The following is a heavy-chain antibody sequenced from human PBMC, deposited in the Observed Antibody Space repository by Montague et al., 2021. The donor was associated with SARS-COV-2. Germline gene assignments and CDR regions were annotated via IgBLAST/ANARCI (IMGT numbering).Heavy chain of an antibody. CDR1: GGSISSSIYY. D-gene: IGHD3-10*01. CDR2: IYYSGST. CDR3: ARQGRISMVRLNWFDP. V-gene: IGHV4-39*01. J-gene: IGHJ5*02. Sequence: SDTLSLTSTVSGGSISSSIYYWGWIRQPPGKGLEWIGSIYYSGSTYYNPSLKSRVTISVDTSKNQFSLKLSSVTAEDTAVYYCARQGRISMVRLNWFDPWGQGTLVTVSS.